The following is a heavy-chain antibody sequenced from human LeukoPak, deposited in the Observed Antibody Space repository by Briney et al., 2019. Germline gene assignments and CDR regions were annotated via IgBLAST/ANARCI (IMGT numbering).Heavy chain of an antibody. D-gene: IGHD4-17*01. V-gene: IGHV3-23*01. Sequence: GGSLRLSCAASGFIFSNYALMWLRQSPGKGLEWVSAIRGSGGGTFYADSVKGRFTISRDNSKNTLYLQMTGLRAEDTAVYYCARDPNGDYIGAFDMWGRGTLVTVSS. J-gene: IGHJ3*02. CDR2: IRGSGGGT. CDR3: ARDPNGDYIGAFDM. CDR1: GFIFSNYA.